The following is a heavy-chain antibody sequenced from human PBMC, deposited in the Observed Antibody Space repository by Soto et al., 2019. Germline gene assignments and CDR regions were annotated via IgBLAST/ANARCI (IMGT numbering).Heavy chain of an antibody. Sequence: GGSLRLSCAASGFTFTSYWMHWVRQAPGEGLVWVSRINSDGTNTGYADSVKGRFTISRDNAKNTLYLQMNSLRAEDTAVYYCARAGCSGGSCYSYYYFYYMDVWGKGTTVTVSS. CDR1: GFTFTSYW. D-gene: IGHD2-15*01. J-gene: IGHJ6*03. CDR3: ARAGCSGGSCYSYYYFYYMDV. CDR2: INSDGTNT. V-gene: IGHV3-74*01.